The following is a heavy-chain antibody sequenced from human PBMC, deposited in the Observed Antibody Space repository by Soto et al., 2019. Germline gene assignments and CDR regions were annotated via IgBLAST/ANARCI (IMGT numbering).Heavy chain of an antibody. V-gene: IGHV3-23*01. D-gene: IGHD6-13*01. CDR2: ISDSGGST. CDR1: GFTFSSYA. J-gene: IGHJ4*02. CDR3: AMGRYSSSWYTY. Sequence: RGSLRLSCAASGFTFSSYAMNWVRQAPGKGLEWVSVISDSGGSTYYADSVKGRFTISRDNSKNTLYVQVNSLRAEDTAVYYCAMGRYSSSWYTYWGQGTLVTVSS.